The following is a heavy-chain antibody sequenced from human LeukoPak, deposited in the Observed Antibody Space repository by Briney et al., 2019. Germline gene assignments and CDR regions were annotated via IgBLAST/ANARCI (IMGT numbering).Heavy chain of an antibody. V-gene: IGHV1-69*04. CDR2: IIPIFGIA. D-gene: IGHD1-26*01. CDR3: ARAPSSGSYFDY. CDR1: GGTFSSYA. Sequence: VASVKVSCKASGGTFSSYAISWVRQAPGQGLEWMGRIIPIFGIANYAQKFQGGVTITADKSTSTAYMELSSLRSEDTAVYYCARAPSSGSYFDYWGQGTLVTVSS. J-gene: IGHJ4*02.